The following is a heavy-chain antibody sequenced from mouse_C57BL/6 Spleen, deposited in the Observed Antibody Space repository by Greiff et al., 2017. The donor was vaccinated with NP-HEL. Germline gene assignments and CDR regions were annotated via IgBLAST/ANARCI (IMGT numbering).Heavy chain of an antibody. CDR1: GYTFTDYE. D-gene: IGHD1-1*01. CDR3: TRDLGFYYGSSLAY. Sequence: QVQLQQSGAELVRPGASVTLSCKASGYTFTDYEMHWVKQTPVHGLEWIGAIDPETGGTAYNQKFKGKAILTADKSSSTAYMELRSLTSEDSAVYYCTRDLGFYYGSSLAYWGQGTLVTVSA. J-gene: IGHJ3*01. CDR2: IDPETGGT. V-gene: IGHV1-15*01.